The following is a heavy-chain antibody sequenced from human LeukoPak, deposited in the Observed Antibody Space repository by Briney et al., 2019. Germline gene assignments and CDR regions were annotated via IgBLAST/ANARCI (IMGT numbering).Heavy chain of an antibody. J-gene: IGHJ6*02. CDR2: ISSSSSYI. CDR1: GFTFSSYS. CDR3: AREGIVVPKANYYYGMDV. D-gene: IGHD3-22*01. V-gene: IGHV3-21*01. Sequence: TGESLRLSCAASGFTFSSYSMNWVRQAPGKGLEWVSSISSSSSYIYYADSVKGRFTISRDNAKNSLYLQMNSLRAEDTAVYYCAREGIVVPKANYYYGMDVWGQGTTVTVSS.